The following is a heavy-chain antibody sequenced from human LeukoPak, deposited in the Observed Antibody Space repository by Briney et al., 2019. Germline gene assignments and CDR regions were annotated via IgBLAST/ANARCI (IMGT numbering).Heavy chain of an antibody. V-gene: IGHV3-48*03. D-gene: IGHD6-6*01. J-gene: IGHJ4*02. Sequence: GGSLRLSCAASGFQFDFHEMNWVRQAPGRGLEWISYTSSSGSTKYYADSVKGRFTISRDNPNNTLYLHMSSLRVEDTALYYCAREPHSSVAFDYWGQGTLVTVSS. CDR1: GFQFDFHE. CDR2: TSSSGSTK. CDR3: AREPHSSVAFDY.